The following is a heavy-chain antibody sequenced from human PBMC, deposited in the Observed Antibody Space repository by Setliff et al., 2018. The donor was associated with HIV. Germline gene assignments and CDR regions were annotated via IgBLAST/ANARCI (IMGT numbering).Heavy chain of an antibody. V-gene: IGHV4-59*11. Sequence: SETLSLTCTVSGPSINIHYWSWIRQSTGKGFEWIGYIYSTGSTNYNPSLQSRVTISMVASRNQFSLKVTAVTAADTAVYYCAKGAGFYGDYTFDHWGQGRQVTVSS. J-gene: IGHJ4*02. D-gene: IGHD4-17*01. CDR1: GPSINIHY. CDR2: IYSTGST. CDR3: AKGAGFYGDYTFDH.